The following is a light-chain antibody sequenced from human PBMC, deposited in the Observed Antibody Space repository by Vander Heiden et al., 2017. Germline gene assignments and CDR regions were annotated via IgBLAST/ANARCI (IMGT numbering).Light chain of an antibody. CDR1: QSVSSY. V-gene: IGKV3-11*01. Sequence: EIVLTQSPATRSLSPGERATLSCRASQSVSSYLAWYQQKPGQAPRLLIYDASNTATGIPARFNGSGSGTDITLTISSLEPQDFAVYYCQQRSNWPLTSGGRTKVEIK. J-gene: IGKJ4*01. CDR2: DAS. CDR3: QQRSNWPLT.